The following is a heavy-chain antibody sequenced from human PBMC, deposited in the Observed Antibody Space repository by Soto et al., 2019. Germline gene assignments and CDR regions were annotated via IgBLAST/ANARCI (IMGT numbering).Heavy chain of an antibody. CDR2: IRGSGGSA. V-gene: IGHV3-23*01. D-gene: IGHD3-9*01. Sequence: EVQLLESGGGLVQPGGSLRLSCAASGFTFSSVAMTWVRQAPGKGLEWVSSIRGSGGSAYFADSVKGRFLISGDNSKNTLYLQMNSLRGEDTAVYYCAKHLGYDILTGYPYYFDYWGQGTLVTVSS. J-gene: IGHJ4*02. CDR3: AKHLGYDILTGYPYYFDY. CDR1: GFTFSSVA.